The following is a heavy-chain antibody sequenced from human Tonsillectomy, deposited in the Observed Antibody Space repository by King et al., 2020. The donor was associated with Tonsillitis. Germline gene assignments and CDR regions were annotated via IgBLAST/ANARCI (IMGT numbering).Heavy chain of an antibody. J-gene: IGHJ3*02. D-gene: IGHD6-13*01. Sequence: QVQLVESGGGVVQPGRSLRLSCAASGFTFSTYAMHWVRQAPGKGLEWVAVIWYDGSNEYYVDSVKGRFTISRDKSKNTLYLQMNSLRAEDTAVYYCARDFSEQQLVLGAFDIWGQGTMVTVSS. CDR2: IWYDGSNE. V-gene: IGHV3-33*01. CDR1: GFTFSTYA. CDR3: ARDFSEQQLVLGAFDI.